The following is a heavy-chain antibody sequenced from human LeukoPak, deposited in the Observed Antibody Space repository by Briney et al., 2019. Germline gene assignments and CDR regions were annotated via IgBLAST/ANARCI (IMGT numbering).Heavy chain of an antibody. CDR3: ASITVTMLAFDP. D-gene: IGHD4-17*01. CDR1: GGSISSSSYY. V-gene: IGHV4-39*01. Sequence: SETLSLTCTVSGGSISSSSYYWGWIRQPPGKGLEWIGSIYYSGSTYYNPSLKSRSTISVETSKNQFSLKLSSVTDADTAVYYCASITVTMLAFDPWGQGTLVTVSA. J-gene: IGHJ5*02. CDR2: IYYSGST.